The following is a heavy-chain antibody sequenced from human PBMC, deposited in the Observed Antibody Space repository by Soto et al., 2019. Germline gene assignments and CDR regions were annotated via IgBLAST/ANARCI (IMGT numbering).Heavy chain of an antibody. D-gene: IGHD6-19*01. CDR3: VRDGNSGWRFDD. CDR2: IKYDGSEI. CDR1: VLTLSSYW. V-gene: IGHV3-7*03. J-gene: IGHJ4*02. Sequence: GRTMRLSCVASVLTLSSYWMSWVRQAPGKGLEWVANIKYDGSEIYYVDSVKGRFTISRDNAKNSLFLQMNSLRAEDTAVYYCVRDGNSGWRFDDWGQGTMVTVSS.